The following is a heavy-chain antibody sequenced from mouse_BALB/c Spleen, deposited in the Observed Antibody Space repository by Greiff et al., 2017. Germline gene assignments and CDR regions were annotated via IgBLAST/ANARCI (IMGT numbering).Heavy chain of an antibody. CDR3: AREMDY. CDR1: GFTFSSYT. J-gene: IGHJ4*01. CDR2: ISNGGGST. Sequence: EVMLVESGGGLVQPGGSLKLSCAASGFTFSSYTMSWVRQTPEKRLEWVAYISNGGGSTYYPDTVKGRFTISRDNAKNTLYLQMSSLKSEDTAMYYCAREMDYWGQGTSVTVSS. V-gene: IGHV5-12-2*01.